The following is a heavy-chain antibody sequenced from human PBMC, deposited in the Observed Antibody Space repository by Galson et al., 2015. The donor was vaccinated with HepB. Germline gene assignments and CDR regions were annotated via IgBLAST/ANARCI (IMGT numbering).Heavy chain of an antibody. V-gene: IGHV3-7*01. CDR3: AREGLYSSGWYRVEQNYYYGMDV. CDR1: GFTFSSYW. CDR2: IKQDGSEK. Sequence: SLRLSCAASGFTFSSYWMSWVRQAPGKGLEWVANIKQDGSEKYYVDSVKGRFTISRDNAKNSLYLQMNSLRAEDTAVYYCAREGLYSSGWYRVEQNYYYGMDVWGQGTTVTASS. J-gene: IGHJ6*02. D-gene: IGHD6-19*01.